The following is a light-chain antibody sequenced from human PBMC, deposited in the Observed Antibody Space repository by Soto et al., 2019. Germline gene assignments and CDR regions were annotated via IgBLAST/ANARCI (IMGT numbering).Light chain of an antibody. Sequence: QSALTQPASVSGSPGQSIAISCTGTSSDVGGYKYVSWYQQHPGKAPILMIYDVINRPSGVFDRFSGSKSGNTASLTISGLQAEDEADYYCTSYTSSSTYVFGTGTKVTVL. CDR2: DVI. CDR1: SSDVGGYKY. CDR3: TSYTSSSTYV. V-gene: IGLV2-14*01. J-gene: IGLJ1*01.